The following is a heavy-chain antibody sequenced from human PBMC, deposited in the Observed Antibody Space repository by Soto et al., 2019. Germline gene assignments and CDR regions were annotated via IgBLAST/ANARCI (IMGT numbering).Heavy chain of an antibody. CDR1: GFTFSSYA. V-gene: IGHV3-30*04. D-gene: IGHD3-16*01. CDR3: ARPQGGEEGAFDI. Sequence: GGSMRLSCAASGFTFSSYAMHWVRQAPGKGLEWVAVISYDGSNKYYADSVKGRFTISRDNSKNTLYLQMNSLRADDTAVYYCARPQGGEEGAFDIWGQGTMVTVSS. J-gene: IGHJ3*02. CDR2: ISYDGSNK.